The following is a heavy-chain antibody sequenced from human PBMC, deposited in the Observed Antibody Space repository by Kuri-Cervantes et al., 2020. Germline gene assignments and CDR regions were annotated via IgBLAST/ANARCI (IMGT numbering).Heavy chain of an antibody. J-gene: IGHJ4*02. CDR3: ARVRASVAFDY. CDR1: GGTFSSYT. CDR2: IIPILGIA. Sequence: SVKVSCKASGGTFSSYTISWVRQAPGQGLEWMGRIIPILGIANYAQKFQGRVTITADKSTSTAYMELSSLRSENTAVYYCARVRASVAFDYWGQGTLVTVSS. V-gene: IGHV1-69*02.